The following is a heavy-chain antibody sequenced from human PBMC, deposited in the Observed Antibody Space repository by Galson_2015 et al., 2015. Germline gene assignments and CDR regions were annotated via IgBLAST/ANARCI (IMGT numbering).Heavy chain of an antibody. CDR1: GFTFSDYY. D-gene: IGHD6-6*01. V-gene: IGHV3-11*05. Sequence: SLRLSCAASGFTFSDYYMSWIRQAPGKGLEWVSYISSSSSYTNYADSVKGRFTISRGNAKNSLYLQMNSLRAEDTAVYYCARVREQLVEFYYYYMDVWGKGTTVTVSS. CDR3: ARVREQLVEFYYYYMDV. CDR2: ISSSSSYT. J-gene: IGHJ6*03.